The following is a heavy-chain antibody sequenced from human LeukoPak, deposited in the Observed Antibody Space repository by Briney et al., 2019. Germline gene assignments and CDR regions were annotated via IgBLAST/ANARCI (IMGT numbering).Heavy chain of an antibody. J-gene: IGHJ4*02. CDR3: ARKGRQLWLSFDY. CDR1: GGSFSGYY. V-gene: IGHV4-34*01. Sequence: PSETLSLTCAVYGGSFSGYYWSWIRQPPGKGLEWIGEINHSGSTNYNPSLKSRVTISVDTSKNQFSLKLSSVTAADTAVYYCARKGRQLWLSFDYWGQGTLVTVSS. CDR2: INHSGST. D-gene: IGHD5-18*01.